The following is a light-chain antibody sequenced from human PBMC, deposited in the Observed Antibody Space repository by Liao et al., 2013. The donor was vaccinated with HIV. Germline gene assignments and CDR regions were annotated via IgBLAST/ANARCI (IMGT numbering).Light chain of an antibody. CDR2: YDS. V-gene: IGLV3-21*04. J-gene: IGLJ1*01. CDR3: QVWDSSSDLLYV. Sequence: SYELTQPPSVSVAPGQTARITCGGNNIGSKSVHWYQQKPGQAPVLVIYYDSDRPSGIPERFSGSNSGNTATLTISRVEAGDEADYYCQVWDSSSDLLYVFGTGTKVTVL. CDR1: NIGSKS.